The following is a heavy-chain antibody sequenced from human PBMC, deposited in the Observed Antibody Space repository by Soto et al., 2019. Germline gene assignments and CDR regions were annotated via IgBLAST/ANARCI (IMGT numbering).Heavy chain of an antibody. D-gene: IGHD2-15*01. CDR2: ICDSGDST. Sequence: PGESLKISCAASGFTFSDYAMSWVRQAPGKGLQWVSVICDSGDSTYYADSVKGRFTISRDRSKNTLYLQMNSLRAEDTAIYYCAKGRRNGCYFDGDLWGQGTLVTVSS. CDR1: GFTFSDYA. V-gene: IGHV3-23*01. CDR3: AKGRRNGCYFDGDL. J-gene: IGHJ4*02.